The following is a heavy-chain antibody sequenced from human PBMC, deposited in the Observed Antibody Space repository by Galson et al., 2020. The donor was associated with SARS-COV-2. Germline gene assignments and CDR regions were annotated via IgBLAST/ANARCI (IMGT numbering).Heavy chain of an antibody. CDR3: ARDWHKYCGGTCYQRYFDY. Sequence: SETLSLTCTVSGDSLTGDKYFWGWIRQTPGMGLEWIGSLSYSGTPQFNPSLKSRVTMSLDTSKSRFSLRLNSVTAADTAVYYCARDWHKYCGGTCYQRYFDYWGQGLLVTVSS. D-gene: IGHD2-21*01. CDR2: LSYSGTP. CDR1: GDSLTGDKYF. J-gene: IGHJ4*02. V-gene: IGHV4-39*07.